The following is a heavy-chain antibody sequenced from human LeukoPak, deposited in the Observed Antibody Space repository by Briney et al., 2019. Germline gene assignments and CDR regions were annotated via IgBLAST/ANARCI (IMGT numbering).Heavy chain of an antibody. V-gene: IGHV4-34*01. Sequence: SETLSLTCAVYGGSFSGYYWSWIRQPPGKGLEWIGEINHSGSTNYNPSLKSRVTISVDTSKNQFSLKLSCVTAADTAVYYCARGRIMITFGGVIVKGPLYFDYWGQGTLVTVSS. D-gene: IGHD3-16*02. CDR3: ARGRIMITFGGVIVKGPLYFDY. CDR2: INHSGST. J-gene: IGHJ4*02. CDR1: GGSFSGYY.